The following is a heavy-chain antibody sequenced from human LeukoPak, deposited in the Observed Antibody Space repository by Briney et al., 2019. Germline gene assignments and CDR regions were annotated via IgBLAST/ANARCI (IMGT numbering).Heavy chain of an antibody. CDR3: ARDVYDSSGYYLDY. CDR1: GASISSGRNG. Sequence: TLSLTCTVSGASISSGRNGWGGLRQPAGKGLEWIVRMYPSGNTNYNPSLKSLITILVDTSKNQSSLKLSSVTAADTALYYCARDVYDSSGYYLDYWGQGTLVTVSS. V-gene: IGHV4-61*02. D-gene: IGHD3-22*01. J-gene: IGHJ4*02. CDR2: MYPSGNT.